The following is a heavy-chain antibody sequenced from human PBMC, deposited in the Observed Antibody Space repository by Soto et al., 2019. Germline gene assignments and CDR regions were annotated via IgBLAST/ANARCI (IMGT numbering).Heavy chain of an antibody. CDR3: AAWDCISTSCPHYYYYGMDV. Sequence: ASVKVSCKASGYTITSYDINWVRQATGQGLEWMGWMNPNSGNTGYAQKFQGRVTMTRNTSISTAYMELSSLRSEDTAVYYCAAWDCISTSCPHYYYYGMDVWGQGTTVTVSS. J-gene: IGHJ6*02. D-gene: IGHD2-2*01. CDR1: GYTITSYD. CDR2: MNPNSGNT. V-gene: IGHV1-8*01.